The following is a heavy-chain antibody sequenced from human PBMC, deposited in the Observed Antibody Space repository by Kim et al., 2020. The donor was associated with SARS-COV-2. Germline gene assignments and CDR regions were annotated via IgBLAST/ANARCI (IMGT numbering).Heavy chain of an antibody. Sequence: ASVKVSCKASGYTFTGYYMHWVRQAPGQGLEWMGRINPNSGGTNYAQKFQGRVTMTRDTSISTAYMELSRLRSDDTAVYYCASSSLSGSYFDGDYWGQGTLVTVSS. D-gene: IGHD1-26*01. CDR2: INPNSGGT. CDR1: GYTFTGYY. V-gene: IGHV1-2*06. J-gene: IGHJ4*02. CDR3: ASSSLSGSYFDGDY.